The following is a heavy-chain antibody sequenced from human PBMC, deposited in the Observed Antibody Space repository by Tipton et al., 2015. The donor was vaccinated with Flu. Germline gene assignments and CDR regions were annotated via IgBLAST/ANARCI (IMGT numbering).Heavy chain of an antibody. V-gene: IGHV4-31*03. CDR2: IYYIGST. CDR1: GGPISSGGDY. CDR3: ARESGYSYAPLGDAIDI. Sequence: TLSLTCTVSGGPISSGGDYWSWIRQHPGKGLEWIGHIYYIGSTNYNPSLKSRVTISVDTSKNQFSLKLSSATAVDTAVYYCARESGYSYAPLGDAIDIWGQGTMVTVSS. J-gene: IGHJ3*02. D-gene: IGHD5-18*01.